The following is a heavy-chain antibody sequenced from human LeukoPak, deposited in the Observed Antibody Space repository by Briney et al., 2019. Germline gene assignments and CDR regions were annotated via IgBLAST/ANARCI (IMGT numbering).Heavy chain of an antibody. D-gene: IGHD1-26*01. J-gene: IGHJ5*02. CDR2: IIPIFGTA. CDR3: ARSIVEAKPKTHLNWFDP. Sequence: ASVKVSCKASGYTFTSYGISWVRQAPGQGLEWMGGIIPIFGTANYAQKFQGRVTITADESTSTAYMELSSLRSEDTAVYYCARSIVEAKPKTHLNWFDPWGQGTLVTVSS. CDR1: GYTFTSYG. V-gene: IGHV1-69*13.